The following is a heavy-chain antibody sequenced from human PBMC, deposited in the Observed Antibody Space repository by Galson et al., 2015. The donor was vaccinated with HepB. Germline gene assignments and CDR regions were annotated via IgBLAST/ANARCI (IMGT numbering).Heavy chain of an antibody. J-gene: IGHJ6*03. D-gene: IGHD3-3*01. V-gene: IGHV1-18*01. CDR1: GYSFTRYS. CDR2: ISGNNGNT. Sequence: SVKVSCKASGYSFTRYSVIWVRQAPGQGLEWMGSISGNNGNTNFAQNFQGRVTMTTDASPTTAYMELRSLRSDDTAVYYCARMEGYGICGVPAYYMDVWGKGATVTVSS. CDR3: ARMEGYGICGVPAYYMDV.